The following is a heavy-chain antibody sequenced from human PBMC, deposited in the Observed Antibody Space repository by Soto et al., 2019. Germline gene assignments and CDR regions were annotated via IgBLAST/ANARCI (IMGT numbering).Heavy chain of an antibody. CDR1: GSTFTSYG. V-gene: IGHV1-18*01. D-gene: IGHD6-19*01. CDR3: ARVQPAPVAAKGYFEY. J-gene: IGHJ4*02. Sequence: GASLKVSCKSSGSTFTSYGISWVRRTHGQGLELMGWISAYNGNTNYAQKLQGRVTMTTDTSTSTAYMDLRSLRSDDTAVYYCARVQPAPVAAKGYFEYWGQGTLVTVSS. CDR2: ISAYNGNT.